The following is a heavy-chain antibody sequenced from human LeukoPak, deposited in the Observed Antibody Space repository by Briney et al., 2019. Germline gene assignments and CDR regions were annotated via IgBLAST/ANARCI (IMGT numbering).Heavy chain of an antibody. CDR1: GFTFSSYA. V-gene: IGHV3-23*01. J-gene: IGHJ1*01. CDR3: AKNPSLGLRIINAEYLQH. Sequence: GGSLRLSCAASGFTFSSYAMSWVRQAPGKGLEWVSTISGSGGSTNHADSVKGRFTISRDDSKNTLYLQMNSLRAEDTAVYYCAKNPSLGLRIINAEYLQHWGQGTLVTVSS. D-gene: IGHD4-17*01. CDR2: ISGSGGST.